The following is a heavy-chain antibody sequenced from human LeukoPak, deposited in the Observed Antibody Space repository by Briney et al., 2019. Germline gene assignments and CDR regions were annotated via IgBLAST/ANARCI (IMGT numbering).Heavy chain of an antibody. D-gene: IGHD2-2*02. Sequence: ASVKVSCKASGYTFTSYYMHWVRQAPGQGLEWMGIINPSGGSTTYAQKFQGRVTMTSDTSTRTVYMELSSLRSEDTAFYYCASTGCYNCYWFDPWGQGTLVTVSS. CDR3: ASTGCYNCYWFDP. V-gene: IGHV1-46*03. CDR2: INPSGGST. CDR1: GYTFTSYY. J-gene: IGHJ5*02.